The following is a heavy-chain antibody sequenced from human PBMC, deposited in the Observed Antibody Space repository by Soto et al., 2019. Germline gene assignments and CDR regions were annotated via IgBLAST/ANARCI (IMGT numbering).Heavy chain of an antibody. D-gene: IGHD6-6*01. J-gene: IGHJ5*02. CDR2: INAGNGNT. CDR3: ARDLRYSSSDWFDP. V-gene: IGHV1-3*01. CDR1: GYTFTSYA. Sequence: ASVKVSCKASGYTFTSYAMHWVRQAPGQRLEWMGWINAGNGNTKYSQKFQGRVTITRDTSASTAYMELSSLKSEDTAVYYCARDLRYSSSDWFDPWGQGTLVTVSS.